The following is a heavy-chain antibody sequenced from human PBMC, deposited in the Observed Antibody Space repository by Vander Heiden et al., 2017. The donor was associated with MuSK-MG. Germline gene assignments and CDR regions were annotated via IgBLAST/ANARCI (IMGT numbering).Heavy chain of an antibody. J-gene: IGHJ4*02. CDR1: GFTFSSYG. D-gene: IGHD4-17*01. Sequence: VESGGDVVQPGRSLRLSCAASGFTFSSYGMHWVRQAPGKGLEWVAVIWYDGSNKYYADSGKGRFTISRDNSKNTLYLQMNSLRAEDTAVYYCARDREHDGDYLLFAYWGQGTLVTVSS. CDR3: ARDREHDGDYLLFAY. V-gene: IGHV3-33*01. CDR2: IWYDGSNK.